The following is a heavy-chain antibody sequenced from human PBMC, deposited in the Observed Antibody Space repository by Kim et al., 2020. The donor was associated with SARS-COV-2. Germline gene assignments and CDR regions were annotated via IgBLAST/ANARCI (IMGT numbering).Heavy chain of an antibody. D-gene: IGHD1-26*01. CDR3: ARGEGDV. CDR2: IRSSSSYI. CDR1: GFTFSNYS. Sequence: GGSLRLSCAASGFTFSNYSMNWVRQAPGKGLEWVSPIRSSSSYIYYADSVKGRFTISRDNAKNSLFLQMNSLRAEDTAVYYCARGEGDVWGQGTTVTVSS. J-gene: IGHJ6*02. V-gene: IGHV3-21*01.